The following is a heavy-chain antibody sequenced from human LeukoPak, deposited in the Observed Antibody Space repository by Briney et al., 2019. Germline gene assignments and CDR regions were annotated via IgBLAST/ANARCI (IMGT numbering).Heavy chain of an antibody. V-gene: IGHV4-34*01. Sequence: SETLSLTCAVYGGSFSGYYWGWIRQPPGKGLEWIGEINHSGSTNYNPSLKSRVTISVDTSKNQFSLKLSSVTAADTAVYYCASNSIAVAGTSYFDYWGQGTLVTVSS. CDR2: INHSGST. D-gene: IGHD6-19*01. J-gene: IGHJ4*02. CDR3: ASNSIAVAGTSYFDY. CDR1: GGSFSGYY.